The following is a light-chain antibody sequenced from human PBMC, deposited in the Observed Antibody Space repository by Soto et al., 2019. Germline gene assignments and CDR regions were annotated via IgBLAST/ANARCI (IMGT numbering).Light chain of an antibody. CDR1: QSVSRN. CDR3: QQYNKWPPLT. Sequence: EIVMTQSPATLSVSPGERATLCCRASQSVSRNLAWYQQKPGQAPRLLIYGASTRATGIPARFSGSGSGTEFALTISSLQSEDFAVYYCQQYNKWPPLTFGGGTKVDIK. CDR2: GAS. V-gene: IGKV3D-15*01. J-gene: IGKJ4*01.